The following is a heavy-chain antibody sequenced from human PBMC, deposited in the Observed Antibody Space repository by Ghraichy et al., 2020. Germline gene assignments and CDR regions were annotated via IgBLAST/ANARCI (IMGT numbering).Heavy chain of an antibody. J-gene: IGHJ6*02. CDR1: GYTFTGYY. CDR3: ARDTGYYNYYYYYGMDV. D-gene: IGHD3-9*01. CDR2: INPNSGGT. V-gene: IGHV1-2*02. Sequence: ASVKVSCKASGYTFTGYYMHWVRQAPGQGLEWMGWINPNSGGTNYAQKFQGRVTMTRDTSISTAYMELSRLRSDDTAVYYCARDTGYYNYYYYYGMDVWGQGTTVTVSS.